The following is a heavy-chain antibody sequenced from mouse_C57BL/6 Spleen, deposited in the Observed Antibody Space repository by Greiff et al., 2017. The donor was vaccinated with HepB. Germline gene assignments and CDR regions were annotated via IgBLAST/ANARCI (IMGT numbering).Heavy chain of an antibody. CDR3: ARDGITTVLAHYFDY. CDR2: IYPRSGNT. Sequence: VQLQQSGAELARPGASVKLSCKASGYTFTSYGISWVKQRTGQGLEWIGEIYPRSGNTYYNEKFKGKATLTADKSSSTAYMELRSLTSEDSAVYFCARDGITTVLAHYFDYWGQGTTLTVSS. D-gene: IGHD1-1*01. V-gene: IGHV1-81*01. J-gene: IGHJ2*01. CDR1: GYTFTSYG.